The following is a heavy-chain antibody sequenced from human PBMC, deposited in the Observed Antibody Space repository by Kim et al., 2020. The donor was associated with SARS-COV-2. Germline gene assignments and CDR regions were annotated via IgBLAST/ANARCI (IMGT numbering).Heavy chain of an antibody. J-gene: IGHJ6*02. CDR1: GFTFDDYA. CDR3: AILKSPSPKYYYDSSGYGYGMDV. Sequence: GGSLRLSCAASGFTFDDYAMHWVRQAPGKGLEWVSGISWNSGSIGYADSVKGRFTISRDNAKNSLYLQMNSLRAEDTALYYCAILKSPSPKYYYDSSGYGYGMDVWGQGTTVTVSS. D-gene: IGHD3-22*01. CDR2: ISWNSGSI. V-gene: IGHV3-9*01.